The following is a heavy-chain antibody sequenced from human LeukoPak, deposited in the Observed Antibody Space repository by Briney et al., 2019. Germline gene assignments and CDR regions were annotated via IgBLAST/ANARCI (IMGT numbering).Heavy chain of an antibody. CDR1: GYTFTTYA. J-gene: IGHJ3*02. CDR3: AKGPGIVGAGGAFDI. V-gene: IGHV7-4-1*02. CDR2: INTKTGNP. D-gene: IGHD1-26*01. Sequence: ASVKVSCKASGYTFTTYAMNWVGQAPGQGLEWMGWINTKTGNPTYAQGFTGRFVFSLDTSVSTAYLQISSLKAEDTAVYYCAKGPGIVGAGGAFDIWGQGTMVTVSS.